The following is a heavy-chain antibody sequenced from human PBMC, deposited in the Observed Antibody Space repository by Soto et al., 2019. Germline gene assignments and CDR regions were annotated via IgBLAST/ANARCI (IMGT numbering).Heavy chain of an antibody. CDR1: GFTFSTYD. CDR2: IGTLFDT. Sequence: EVQLVESGGGLVQPGGSLRLSCVASGFTFSTYDMHWVRQVTGKGLERVSAIGTLFDTYYAGSVKGRFTISREDAKNSLFLQMNSLRAGDTAIYYCARGRSNDFGSSPPPKFDPWGQGTLVTVSS. D-gene: IGHD3-10*01. V-gene: IGHV3-13*01. CDR3: ARGRSNDFGSSPPPKFDP. J-gene: IGHJ5*02.